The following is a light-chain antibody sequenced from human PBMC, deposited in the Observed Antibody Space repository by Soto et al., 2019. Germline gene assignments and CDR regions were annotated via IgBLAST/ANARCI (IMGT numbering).Light chain of an antibody. Sequence: DIVMTQSPLSLPVTPGEPASISCRSSQSLLHSNGYNYLDWYLQKPGQSPQLLIYLGSSRSSGVPDRFSGSGSGTDFTLKIDRVEAEDVGTYYCMQGLQTPPNFGQGTRLEIK. CDR2: LGS. V-gene: IGKV2-28*01. CDR1: QSLLHSNGYNY. CDR3: MQGLQTPPN. J-gene: IGKJ5*01.